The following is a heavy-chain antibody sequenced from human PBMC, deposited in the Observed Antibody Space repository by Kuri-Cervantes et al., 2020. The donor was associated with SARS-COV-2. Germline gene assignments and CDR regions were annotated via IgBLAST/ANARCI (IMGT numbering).Heavy chain of an antibody. Sequence: ASVKVSCKASGYTFTGYYMHWVRQAPGQGLEWMGWINPNSGGTNYAQKFQGRVTMTRDTSISTAYMELSSLRAEDTAVYYCASELMYYFDYWGQGTLVTVSS. D-gene: IGHD3-10*02. CDR1: GYTFTGYY. V-gene: IGHV1-2*02. CDR2: INPNSGGT. CDR3: ASELMYYFDY. J-gene: IGHJ4*02.